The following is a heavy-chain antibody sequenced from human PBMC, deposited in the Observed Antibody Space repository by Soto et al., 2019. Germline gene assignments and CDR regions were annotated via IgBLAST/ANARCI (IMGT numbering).Heavy chain of an antibody. D-gene: IGHD2-15*01. CDR2: IYPGDSDT. J-gene: IGHJ6*02. CDR3: ARQGCSGGSCYLNYYYYGMDV. V-gene: IGHV5-51*01. Sequence: PGESLKISCKGSGYSFTSYWIGWVRQMPGKGLEWMGIIYPGDSDTRYSPSFQGQVTISADKSISTAYLQWSSLKASDTAMYYCARQGCSGGSCYLNYYYYGMDVWGQGTTVTVSS. CDR1: GYSFTSYW.